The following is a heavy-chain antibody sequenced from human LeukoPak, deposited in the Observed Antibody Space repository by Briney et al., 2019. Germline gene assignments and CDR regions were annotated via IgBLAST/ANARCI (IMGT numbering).Heavy chain of an antibody. CDR1: GFTFSSNA. V-gene: IGHV3-23*01. CDR2: IRGSDGST. D-gene: IGHD1-1*01. Sequence: GESLRLSCAASGFTFSSNAMSWVRHAQGQGMELDSVIRGSDGSTYDADSVKGRLTISRDNAKNTLYLQMKSLRAEDTPVYYCAKGGYWNDPAFDYWGQGTLVTVSS. J-gene: IGHJ4*02. CDR3: AKGGYWNDPAFDY.